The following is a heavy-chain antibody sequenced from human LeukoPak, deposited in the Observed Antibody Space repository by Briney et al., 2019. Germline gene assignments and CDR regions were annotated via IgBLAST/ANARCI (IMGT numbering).Heavy chain of an antibody. Sequence: PGGSLRLSCAASGFTVSSNYMNWVRQAPGKGLEWVSAISDSGGSTYYADSVKGRFTISRDNSKNTLYLQMNSLRAEDTAVYYCAKGIGDWYFYFDYWGQGTLVTVSS. CDR3: AKGIGDWYFYFDY. J-gene: IGHJ4*02. D-gene: IGHD6-19*01. CDR2: ISDSGGST. V-gene: IGHV3-23*01. CDR1: GFTVSSNY.